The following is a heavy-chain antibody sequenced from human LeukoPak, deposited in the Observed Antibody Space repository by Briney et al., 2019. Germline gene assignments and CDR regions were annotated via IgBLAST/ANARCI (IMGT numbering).Heavy chain of an antibody. CDR1: GYTFTGYY. D-gene: IGHD3-22*01. CDR3: ARGTYYDSSAYSGVRLFDY. J-gene: IGHJ4*02. Sequence: GASVKVSCRASGYTFTGYYMHWIRQAPGQGLEWMGWINPNSGRTNYAQKFQGRVTMTRDTSINTAYMELSRLRSDDTALYYRARGTYYDSSAYSGVRLFDYWGQGTLVTVSS. V-gene: IGHV1-2*02. CDR2: INPNSGRT.